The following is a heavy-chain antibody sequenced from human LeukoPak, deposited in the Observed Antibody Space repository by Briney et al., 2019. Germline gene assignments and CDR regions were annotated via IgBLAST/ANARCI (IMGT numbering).Heavy chain of an antibody. J-gene: IGHJ5*02. Sequence: SETLSLTCTVSRDSISSGDYYWSWIRQPPGKGLEWIGYIYYSGSTSYNPSLKSRVTISVDTSKNQFSLKLSSVTAADTAVYYCARDLANYDILTGNFGWFDPWGQGTLVTVSS. CDR1: RDSISSGDYY. CDR2: IYYSGST. D-gene: IGHD3-9*01. CDR3: ARDLANYDILTGNFGWFDP. V-gene: IGHV4-30-4*01.